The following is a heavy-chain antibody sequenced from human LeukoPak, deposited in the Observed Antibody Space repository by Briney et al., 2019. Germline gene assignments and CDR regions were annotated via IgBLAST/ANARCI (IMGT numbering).Heavy chain of an antibody. CDR2: ISSSSYI. CDR1: GFTFSSYS. J-gene: IGHJ3*02. V-gene: IGHV3-21*01. D-gene: IGHD1-14*01. CDR3: ARKRPEDGFDI. Sequence: GGSLRLSCAASGFTFSSYSMNWVRQAPGKGLEWVSSISSSSYIYYADSMKGRFTISRDNAKNSLYLQMNSLRAEDTAVYYCARKRPEDGFDIWGQGTMVTVSS.